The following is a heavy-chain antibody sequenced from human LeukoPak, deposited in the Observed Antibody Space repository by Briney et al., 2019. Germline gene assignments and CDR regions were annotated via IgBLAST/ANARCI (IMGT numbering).Heavy chain of an antibody. V-gene: IGHV3-23*01. D-gene: IGHD3-16*02. CDR1: GFTFSSYA. Sequence: PGGSLRLSCAASGFTFSSYAMSWVRQAPGKGLAWVSGISGSGRSTHSADSVKGRFTISRDNSKNMLYLQMNSLRAEDTALYYCAKALDGYNGMDVWGQGTTVTVSS. CDR2: ISGSGRST. CDR3: AKALDGYNGMDV. J-gene: IGHJ6*02.